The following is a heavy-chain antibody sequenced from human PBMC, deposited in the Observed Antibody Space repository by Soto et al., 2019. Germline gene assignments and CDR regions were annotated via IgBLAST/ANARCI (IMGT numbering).Heavy chain of an antibody. D-gene: IGHD3-22*01. Sequence: QVQLVQSGAEVQKPGSSVKVSCKASGGTFSSYAISWVRQAPGQGLEWMGGIIPIFGTANYAQKFQGRVTITADESTSTAYMELSSLRSEDTAVYYCARYYYDSSGYPPKGMDVWGQGTTVTVSS. CDR3: ARYYYDSSGYPPKGMDV. V-gene: IGHV1-69*01. CDR2: IIPIFGTA. CDR1: GGTFSSYA. J-gene: IGHJ6*02.